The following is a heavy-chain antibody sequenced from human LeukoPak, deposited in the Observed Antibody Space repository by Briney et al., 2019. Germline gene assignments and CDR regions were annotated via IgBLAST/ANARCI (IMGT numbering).Heavy chain of an antibody. D-gene: IGHD3-3*01. Sequence: GGSLRLSCAASGFTFSSYAMHWVRQAPGKGLEWVAVISYDGSNKYYADSVKGRSTISRDNSKNTLYLQMNSLRAEDTAVYYCARKNFWSGHDYWGQGTLVTVSS. V-gene: IGHV3-30-3*01. CDR2: ISYDGSNK. J-gene: IGHJ4*02. CDR1: GFTFSSYA. CDR3: ARKNFWSGHDY.